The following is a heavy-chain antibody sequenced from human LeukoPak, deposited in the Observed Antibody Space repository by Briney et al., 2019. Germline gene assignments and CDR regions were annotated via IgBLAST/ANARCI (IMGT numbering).Heavy chain of an antibody. CDR3: ARGSWYDPNWFDP. CDR1: GGSFSGYY. V-gene: IGHV4-34*01. CDR2: INHSGST. J-gene: IGHJ5*02. D-gene: IGHD6-13*01. Sequence: SETLSLTCAVYGGSFSGYYWSWIRQPPGKGLEWIGEINHSGSTNYNPSLKSRVTTSVDTSKNQFSLKLSSVTAADTAVYYCARGSWYDPNWFDPWGQRTLVTVSS.